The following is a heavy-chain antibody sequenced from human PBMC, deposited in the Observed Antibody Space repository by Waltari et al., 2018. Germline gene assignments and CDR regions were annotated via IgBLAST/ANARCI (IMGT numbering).Heavy chain of an antibody. J-gene: IGHJ5*01. CDR1: GFTFSSFS. Sequence: EVQLVESGGGLVQPGGSLRLSCAASGFTFSSFSMHWVRQGPGKGLDWISYIGLGGGPVHYADSVKGRFTIFRDNDKNSLYLEMNSLRAEDTGLYYCARGSAAGIASWGQGTLVTVSS. CDR2: IGLGGGPV. D-gene: IGHD6-13*01. V-gene: IGHV3-48*01. CDR3: ARGSAAGIAS.